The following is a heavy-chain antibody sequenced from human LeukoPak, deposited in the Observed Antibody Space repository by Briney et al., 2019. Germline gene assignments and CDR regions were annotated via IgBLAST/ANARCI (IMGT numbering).Heavy chain of an antibody. D-gene: IGHD3-10*01. CDR3: ARGPRKWVVRGKGGLYYYYGMDV. Sequence: SETLSLTCAVYGGSFSGYYWSWIRQPPGKGLEWIGEINHSGSTNYNPSLKGRVTISVDTSKNQFSLKLSPVTAADTAVYYCARGPRKWVVRGKGGLYYYYGMDVWGKGTTVTVSS. CDR2: INHSGST. J-gene: IGHJ6*04. V-gene: IGHV4-34*01. CDR1: GGSFSGYY.